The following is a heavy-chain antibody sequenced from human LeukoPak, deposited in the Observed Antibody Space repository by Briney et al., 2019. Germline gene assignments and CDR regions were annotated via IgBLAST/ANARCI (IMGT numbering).Heavy chain of an antibody. J-gene: IGHJ4*02. Sequence: SETLSLTCTVSGYSISTAYYWGWIRPTPDKGLEWIGSSYRSGTTYYSPSLKSRVTISLDTSKNQFSLKLSSVTAADTAVYYCAREMRSPRGGFDYWDQGTLVTVSS. D-gene: IGHD3-10*01. CDR2: SYRSGTT. V-gene: IGHV4-38-2*02. CDR1: GYSISTAYY. CDR3: AREMRSPRGGFDY.